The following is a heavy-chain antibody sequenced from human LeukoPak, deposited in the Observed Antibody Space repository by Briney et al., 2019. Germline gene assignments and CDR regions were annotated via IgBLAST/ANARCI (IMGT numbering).Heavy chain of an antibody. V-gene: IGHV4-59*08. CDR3: ARRASYSSGWDDAFDI. CDR1: CGSISSYY. D-gene: IGHD6-19*01. Sequence: SETLSLTCTVSCGSISSYYWSWIRQPPGKGLEWIGYIYYSGSTNYNPSLKSRVTISVDTSKNQFSLKLSSVTAADTAVYYCARRASYSSGWDDAFDIWGQGTMVTVSS. CDR2: IYYSGST. J-gene: IGHJ3*02.